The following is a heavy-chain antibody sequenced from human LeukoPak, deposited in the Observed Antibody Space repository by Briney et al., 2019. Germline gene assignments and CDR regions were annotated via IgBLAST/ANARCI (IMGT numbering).Heavy chain of an antibody. CDR2: IHSRDSAT. CDR3: ARHQGASGMRKFDP. D-gene: IGHD3-10*01. V-gene: IGHV5-51*01. J-gene: IGHJ5*02. CDR1: GYIFTSYW. Sequence: RGASLQISCKASGYIFTSYWNGWVRQLPGTGLEWIGIIHSRDSATKYSPSLQGQVTISVDKSIRTSYLQRSSLKASDTAIYYCARHQGASGMRKFDPWGQGSMVTVCS.